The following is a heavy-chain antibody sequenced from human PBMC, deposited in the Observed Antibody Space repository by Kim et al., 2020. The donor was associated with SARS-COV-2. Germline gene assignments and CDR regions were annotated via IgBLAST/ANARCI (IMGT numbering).Heavy chain of an antibody. D-gene: IGHD3-22*01. V-gene: IGHV4-39*01. Sequence: SETLSLTCTVSGGSISSSSYYWGWIRQPPGKGLEWIGSIYYSGSTYYNPSLKSRVTISVDTSKNQFSLKLSSVTAADTAVYYCASQYTFTMIVFDYWGQGTLVTVSS. CDR3: ASQYTFTMIVFDY. CDR1: GGSISSSSYY. CDR2: IYYSGST. J-gene: IGHJ4*02.